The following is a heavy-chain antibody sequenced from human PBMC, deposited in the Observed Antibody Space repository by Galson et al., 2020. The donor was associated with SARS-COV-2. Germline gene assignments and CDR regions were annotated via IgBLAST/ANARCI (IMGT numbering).Heavy chain of an antibody. Sequence: GESLKISCAASGFTFSSYAMSWVRQAPGKGLEWVSAISGSGGSTYYADSVKGRFTISRDNSKNTLYLQMNSLRAEDTAVYYCAKGTATGELLSWGQGTLVTVSS. CDR3: AKGTATGELLS. CDR1: GFTFSSYA. V-gene: IGHV3-23*01. J-gene: IGHJ4*02. D-gene: IGHD3-16*01. CDR2: ISGSGGST.